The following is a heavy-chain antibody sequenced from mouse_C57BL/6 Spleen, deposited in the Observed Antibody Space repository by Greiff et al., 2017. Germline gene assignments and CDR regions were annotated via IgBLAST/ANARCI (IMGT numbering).Heavy chain of an antibody. J-gene: IGHJ1*03. D-gene: IGHD1-1*01. CDR2: ISGGGGNT. V-gene: IGHV5-9*01. CDR3: AREGDGSSYWYFDV. CDR1: GFTFSSYT. Sequence: DVKLVESGGGLVKPGGSLKLSCAASGFTFSSYTMSWVRQTPEKRLEWVATISGGGGNTYYPDSVKGRFTISRDNAKNTLYLQMSSLRSEDTALYYCAREGDGSSYWYFDVWGTGTTVTVSS.